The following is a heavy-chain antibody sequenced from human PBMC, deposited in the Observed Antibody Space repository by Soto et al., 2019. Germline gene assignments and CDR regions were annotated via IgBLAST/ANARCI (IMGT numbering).Heavy chain of an antibody. CDR2: ISAYNGNT. J-gene: IGHJ5*02. Sequence: ASGKVSWKASGYNFTTYGISWVRQAPGQGLEWMGWISAYNGNTNYGQKLQGRVTMTTDTSTSTAYMELRSLRSDDTAVYYRARYYDSSGYSWFDPWGQGTLVTVSS. V-gene: IGHV1-18*04. D-gene: IGHD3-22*01. CDR1: GYNFTTYG. CDR3: ARYYDSSGYSWFDP.